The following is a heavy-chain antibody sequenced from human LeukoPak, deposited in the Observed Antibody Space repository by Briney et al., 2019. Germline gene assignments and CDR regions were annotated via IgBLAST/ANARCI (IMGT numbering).Heavy chain of an antibody. D-gene: IGHD6-13*01. J-gene: IGHJ6*03. CDR1: GYRFTGYY. CDR2: INPDSGGT. Sequence: GASVKVSCKASGYRFTGYYIHWVRQAPGQGLEWMGWINPDSGGTYYAQKFQGRVTMTRDTSISTAYMELSRLRSDDTAVYYCARDPGSLYTSSWYDFYYMDVWGKGTTVTISS. CDR3: ARDPGSLYTSSWYDFYYMDV. V-gene: IGHV1-2*02.